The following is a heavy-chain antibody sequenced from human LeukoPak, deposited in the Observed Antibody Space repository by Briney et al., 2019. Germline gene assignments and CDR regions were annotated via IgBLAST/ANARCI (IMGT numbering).Heavy chain of an antibody. CDR1: GFTFSRYA. D-gene: IGHD6-19*01. CDR2: ISTSGNT. CDR3: TKDHDSTGLYQDRDY. V-gene: IGHV3-23*01. J-gene: IGHJ4*02. Sequence: PGGSLRLSCAASGFTFSRYAMNWVRQAPGKGLEWVSTISTSGNTHYADSVKGRFTIFRDNSKNTLYLQMNSLRDEDTAIYYCTKDHDSTGLYQDRDYWGQGTLVTISS.